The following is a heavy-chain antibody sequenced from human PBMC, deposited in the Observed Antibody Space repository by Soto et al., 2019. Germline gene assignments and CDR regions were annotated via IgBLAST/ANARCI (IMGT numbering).Heavy chain of an antibody. CDR2: ISAGGDGT. V-gene: IGHV3-23*01. CDR1: GFSFRSYA. CDR3: ADGGRYPYY. J-gene: IGHJ4*02. D-gene: IGHD1-26*01. Sequence: GGSLRLSCAASGFSFRSYATGWVRQAPGKGLNWVSSISAGGDGTYYADSVKGRFTISRDNSKNTVYLQMTSLRADDTAVYYCADGGRYPYYWGPGTLVTVSS.